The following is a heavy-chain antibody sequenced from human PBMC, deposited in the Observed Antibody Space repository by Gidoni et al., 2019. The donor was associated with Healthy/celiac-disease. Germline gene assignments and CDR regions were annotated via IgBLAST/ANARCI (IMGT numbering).Heavy chain of an antibody. CDR1: GFTFSSSS. D-gene: IGHD2-15*01. CDR3: ARESPTRGGSPYWYFDL. CDR2: ISSSSSYI. J-gene: IGHJ2*01. Sequence: EVQLVESGGGLVKPGGSLRLSCAASGFTFSSSSMNWVRQAPGKGLEGVSSISSSSSYIYYADSVKGRFTISRDNAKNSLYLQMNSLRAEDTAVYYCARESPTRGGSPYWYFDLWGRGTLVTVSS. V-gene: IGHV3-21*01.